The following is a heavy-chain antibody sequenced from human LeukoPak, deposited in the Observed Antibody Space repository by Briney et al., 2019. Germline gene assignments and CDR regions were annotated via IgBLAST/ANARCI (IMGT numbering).Heavy chain of an antibody. D-gene: IGHD5-18*01. J-gene: IGHJ4*02. Sequence: SETPSLTCDVSGVSIQSHWWCWGRKPAGRGLECIGRIYTTGRTNYSPSFQSRVTMSIDVSSNQFSLTLRSVTAADTAVYYCARSGYTISAYHSDFWGQGAPVTVSS. CDR1: GVSIQSHW. V-gene: IGHV4-4*07. CDR2: IYTTGRT. CDR3: ARSGYTISAYHSDF.